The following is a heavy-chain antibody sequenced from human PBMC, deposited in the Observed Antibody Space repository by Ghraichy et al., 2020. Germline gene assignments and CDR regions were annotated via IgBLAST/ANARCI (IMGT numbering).Heavy chain of an antibody. Sequence: ASVKVSCKIGRSHFITPVMHWVRLCPRQRLEWMGWINPNSGGTNYAQKFQGRVTMTRDTSINTTYMELSRLRSDDTAVYYCARDRELGAGTTSDYWGQGTLVTAST. D-gene: IGHD1-7*01. CDR3: ARDRELGAGTTSDY. CDR2: INPNSGGT. CDR1: RSHFITPV. V-gene: IGHV1-2*02. J-gene: IGHJ4*02.